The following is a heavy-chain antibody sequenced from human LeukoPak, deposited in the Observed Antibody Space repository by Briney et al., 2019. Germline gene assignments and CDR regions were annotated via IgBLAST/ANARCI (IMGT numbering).Heavy chain of an antibody. V-gene: IGHV4-39*01. CDR1: GGSISSNNYY. CDR3: ARHGLYSSRSGSPGGFDY. D-gene: IGHD3-10*01. CDR2: IYYSGTT. J-gene: IGHJ4*02. Sequence: SETLSLTCTVSGGSISSNNYYWGWIRQPPGKGLEWIGSIYYSGTTYYNPSLKSRVTISVDTSKSHFSLTLSSVTAADTAVYYCARHGLYSSRSGSPGGFDYWGQGTLVTVSS.